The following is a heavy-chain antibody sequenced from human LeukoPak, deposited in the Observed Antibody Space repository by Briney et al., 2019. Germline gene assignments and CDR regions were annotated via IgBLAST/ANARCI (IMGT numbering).Heavy chain of an antibody. Sequence: SETLSLTCTVSGYSISSGYYWGWIRQPPGKGLEWIGSIYHSGSTYYNPSLKSRVTISVDTSKNQFSLKLSSVTAADTAVYYCARQWSGSHWYFDLWGRGTLVTVSS. D-gene: IGHD1-26*01. CDR1: GYSISSGYY. CDR3: ARQWSGSHWYFDL. J-gene: IGHJ2*01. V-gene: IGHV4-38-2*02. CDR2: IYHSGST.